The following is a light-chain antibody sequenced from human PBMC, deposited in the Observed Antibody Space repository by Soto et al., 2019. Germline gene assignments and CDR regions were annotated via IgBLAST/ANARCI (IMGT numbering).Light chain of an antibody. CDR2: SDN. CDR3: AAWDDSLSGYVV. Sequence: QSVLTQPPSASGTPGQRVTLSCSGSSSNIGSNTVNWYQQLPGTAPKLLIYSDNQRPSGVPDRFSGSKSGTSASLAISGLQYEDEADDFCAAWDDSLSGYVVFGGGTQLTVL. J-gene: IGLJ2*01. V-gene: IGLV1-44*01. CDR1: SSNIGSNT.